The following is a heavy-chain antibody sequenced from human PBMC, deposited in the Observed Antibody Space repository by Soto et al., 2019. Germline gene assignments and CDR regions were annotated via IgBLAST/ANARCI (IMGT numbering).Heavy chain of an antibody. D-gene: IGHD3-3*01. J-gene: IGHJ6*02. CDR1: GGSFSGYY. CDR2: IYHSGST. CDR3: ARGPRFLGWLFRPYYYYGMDV. V-gene: IGHV4-34*01. Sequence: QVQLQQWGAGLLKPSETLSLTCAVYGGSFSGYYWSWIRQPPGKVLEWLGEIYHSGSTNYNTYIKSRVTISVDTAKNQFSLKLSSVTAADTAVYYCARGPRFLGWLFRPYYYYGMDVWGQGPTVTVSS.